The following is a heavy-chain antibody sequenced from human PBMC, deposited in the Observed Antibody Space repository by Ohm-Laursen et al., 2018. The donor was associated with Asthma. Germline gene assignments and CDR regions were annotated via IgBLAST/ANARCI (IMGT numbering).Heavy chain of an antibody. CDR3: AREWGGMDV. V-gene: IGHV3-48*01. CDR2: ISSGRSTI. D-gene: IGHD3-16*01. CDR1: GFTFNTYS. J-gene: IGHJ6*02. Sequence: SLRLSCTASGFTFNTYSMNWVRQAPGKGLEWLAYISSGRSTIYYADPVKGRFTISRDNAKNSLYLQMNNLRAEDAAIYYCAREWGGMDVWGQGTTVTVSS.